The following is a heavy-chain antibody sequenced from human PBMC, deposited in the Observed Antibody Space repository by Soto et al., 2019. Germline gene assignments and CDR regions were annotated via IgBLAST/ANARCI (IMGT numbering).Heavy chain of an antibody. V-gene: IGHV1-2*02. CDR1: GGTFTGYY. CDR3: ARELRYFDWLLWNAFDI. Sequence: ASVKVSCKASGGTFTGYYMHWVRQAPGQGLEWMGWINPNSGGTNYAQKFQGRVTMTRDTSISTAYMELSRLRPDDTAVYYCARELRYFDWLLWNAFDIWGQGTMVTVSS. CDR2: INPNSGGT. J-gene: IGHJ3*02. D-gene: IGHD3-9*01.